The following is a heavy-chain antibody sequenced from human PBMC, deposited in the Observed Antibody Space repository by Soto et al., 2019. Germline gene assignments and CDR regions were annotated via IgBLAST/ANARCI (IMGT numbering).Heavy chain of an antibody. CDR2: IIPILGIA. Sequence: QVQLVQSGAEVKKPGSSVKVSCKASGGTFSSYTISWVREAPGQGLEWMGRIIPILGIANYAQKFQGRVTITADKSTSTAYMELSSLRSEDTAVYYCARDSAAQEYYYYMDVWGKGTTVTVSS. CDR3: ARDSAAQEYYYYMDV. J-gene: IGHJ6*03. V-gene: IGHV1-69*08. D-gene: IGHD6-6*01. CDR1: GGTFSSYT.